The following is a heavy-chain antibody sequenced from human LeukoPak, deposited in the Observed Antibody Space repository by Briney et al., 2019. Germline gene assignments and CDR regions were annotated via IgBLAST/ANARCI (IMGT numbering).Heavy chain of an antibody. D-gene: IGHD3-22*01. V-gene: IGHV3-21*01. CDR1: GLTFSSYS. CDR2: ISSSSSYI. J-gene: IGHJ4*02. Sequence: PGGSLRLSCAASGLTFSSYSMNWVRQAPGKGLEWVSSISSSSSYIYYADSVKGRFTISRDNAKNSLYLQMNSLRAEDTAVYYCARDGGYYYDSSGYYPENYWGQGTLVTVSS. CDR3: ARDGGYYYDSSGYYPENY.